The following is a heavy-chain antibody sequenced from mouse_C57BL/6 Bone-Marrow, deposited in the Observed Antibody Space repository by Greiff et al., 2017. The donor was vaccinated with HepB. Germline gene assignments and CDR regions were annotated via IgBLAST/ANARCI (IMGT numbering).Heavy chain of an antibody. Sequence: EVQLVESEGGLVQPGSSMKLSCTASGFTFSDYYMAWVRQVPEKGLEWVANINYDGSSTYYLDSLKSRFIISRDNAKNILYLQMSSLKSEDTATYYCARGIHDYDGDWYFDVWGTGTTVTVSS. D-gene: IGHD2-4*01. J-gene: IGHJ1*03. V-gene: IGHV5-16*01. CDR2: INYDGSST. CDR1: GFTFSDYY. CDR3: ARGIHDYDGDWYFDV.